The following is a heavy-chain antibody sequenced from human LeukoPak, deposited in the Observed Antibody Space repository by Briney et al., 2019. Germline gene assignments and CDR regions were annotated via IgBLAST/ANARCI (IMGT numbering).Heavy chain of an antibody. Sequence: GGSLRLSCAASGFTFSSYEMNWVRQAPGKGLEWVSYISSSGSTIYYADSVKGRFTISRDNAKNSLYLQMNSLRAEDTAVYYCARTPREVTPLHYYYYYYMDVWGKGTTVTVSS. CDR3: ARTPREVTPLHYYYYYYMDV. CDR2: ISSSGSTI. V-gene: IGHV3-48*03. D-gene: IGHD4-23*01. CDR1: GFTFSSYE. J-gene: IGHJ6*03.